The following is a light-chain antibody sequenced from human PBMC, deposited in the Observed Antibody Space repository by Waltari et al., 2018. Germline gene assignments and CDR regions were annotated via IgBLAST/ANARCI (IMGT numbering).Light chain of an antibody. J-gene: IGLJ3*02. CDR3: SSRNGRANQVV. Sequence: SSELTQDPAVSVALGQTVRITCTGDSLRTSYASWYQLKPGQAPVLVIYGKDKRPSGIPDRISGYSSGATSSLTITGAQAEDEADYYCSSRNGRANQVVFAGGTKVTVL. CDR1: SLRTSY. CDR2: GKD. V-gene: IGLV3-19*01.